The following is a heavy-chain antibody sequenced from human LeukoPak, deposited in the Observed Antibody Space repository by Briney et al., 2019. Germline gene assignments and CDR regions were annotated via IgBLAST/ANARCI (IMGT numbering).Heavy chain of an antibody. Sequence: SETLSLTCTVSGGSISSGGYYWSWIRQHPGKGLEWIGYIYYSGSTYYNPSLKSRVTISVDTSKNQFSLKLSSVTAADTAVYYCARCGDGHNHFDYWGQGTLVTVSS. V-gene: IGHV4-31*03. D-gene: IGHD5-24*01. J-gene: IGHJ4*02. CDR2: IYYSGST. CDR1: GGSISSGGYY. CDR3: ARCGDGHNHFDY.